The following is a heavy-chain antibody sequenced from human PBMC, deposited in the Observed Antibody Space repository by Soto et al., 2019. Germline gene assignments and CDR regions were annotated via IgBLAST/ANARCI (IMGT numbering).Heavy chain of an antibody. J-gene: IGHJ4*02. Sequence: GGSLRLSCSASGFNFNSYTMNWVRQAPGKGLEWVSSISRFSDRTYYADSVKGRFAIFRANAENSVYLQVNSLRAEDTAVYYCARVGAHFGEFDYFDYWRQGTPVTVSS. CDR3: ARVGAHFGEFDYFDY. CDR1: GFNFNSYT. V-gene: IGHV3-21*06. D-gene: IGHD3-10*01. CDR2: ISRFSDRT.